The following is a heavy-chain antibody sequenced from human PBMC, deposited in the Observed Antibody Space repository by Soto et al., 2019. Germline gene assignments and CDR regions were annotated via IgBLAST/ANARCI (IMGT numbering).Heavy chain of an antibody. CDR2: IKQDGSEK. V-gene: IGHV3-7*03. CDR1: GFSFSNSW. D-gene: IGHD3-3*01. CDR3: AKFSRRRTASY. J-gene: IGHJ4*02. Sequence: PGGSLRLSCEASGFSFSNSWMSWVRQAPGKGLEWVADIKQDGSEKNYVDSVKGRVTISRDNAKNSLYLEMNSLRAEDTAVYYCAKFSRRRTASYWGQGTLVTVSS.